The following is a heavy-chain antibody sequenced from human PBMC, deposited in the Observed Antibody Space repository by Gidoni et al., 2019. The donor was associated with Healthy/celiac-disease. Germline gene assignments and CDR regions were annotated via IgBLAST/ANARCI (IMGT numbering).Heavy chain of an antibody. V-gene: IGHV1-69*01. CDR2: IIPIFGTA. Sequence: QVQLVQSGAEVKKPGSSAKVPCKASGGTFSSYAICWVRPAPGQGLEWMGGIIPIFGTANYAKKFQGRVTITADESTSTAYMELSSLRSEDTAVYYCARVPGRDCSGGSCYSDYYYYYGMDVWGQGTTVTVSS. J-gene: IGHJ6*02. CDR3: ARVPGRDCSGGSCYSDYYYYYGMDV. CDR1: GGTFSSYA. D-gene: IGHD2-15*01.